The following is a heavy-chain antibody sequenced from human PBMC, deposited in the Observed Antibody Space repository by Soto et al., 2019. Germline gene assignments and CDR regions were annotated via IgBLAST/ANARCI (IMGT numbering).Heavy chain of an antibody. Sequence: SETLSLTCAVSGGSISSGGYSWSWIRQPPGKGLEWIGYIYYSGSTYYNPSLKSRVTISVDTSKNQFSLKLSSVTAADTAVYYCARDRDGYNYLDYWGQGALVTVSS. J-gene: IGHJ4*02. CDR1: GGSISSGGYS. D-gene: IGHD5-12*01. CDR2: IYYSGST. V-gene: IGHV4-31*11. CDR3: ARDRDGYNYLDY.